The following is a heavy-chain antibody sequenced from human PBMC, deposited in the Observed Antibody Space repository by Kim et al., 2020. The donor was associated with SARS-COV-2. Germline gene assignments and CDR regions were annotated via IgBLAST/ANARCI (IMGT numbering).Heavy chain of an antibody. Sequence: SETLSLTCTVSGGSISSYYWSRIRQPPGKGLEWIGYIYYSGSTNYNPSLKSRVTISVDTSKNQFSLKLSSVTAADTAVYYCASSYTAAVLDYWGQGTLVTVSS. CDR2: IYYSGST. V-gene: IGHV4-59*01. CDR3: ASSYTAAVLDY. D-gene: IGHD2-2*01. CDR1: GGSISSYY. J-gene: IGHJ4*02.